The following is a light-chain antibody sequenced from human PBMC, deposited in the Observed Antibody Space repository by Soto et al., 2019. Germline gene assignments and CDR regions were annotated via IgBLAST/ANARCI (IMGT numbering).Light chain of an antibody. CDR1: SSDVGGYNY. V-gene: IGLV2-14*03. CDR3: SSYTSSSTLV. Sequence: QSALTQPASVSGSPGQSITISCTGTSSDVGGYNYVSWYQHHPGKAPKLMIYDVSNRPSGVSNRFSGSKSGNTASLTISGIQAEDEAGYYCSSYTSSSTLVFGGGTKLTVL. CDR2: DVS. J-gene: IGLJ2*01.